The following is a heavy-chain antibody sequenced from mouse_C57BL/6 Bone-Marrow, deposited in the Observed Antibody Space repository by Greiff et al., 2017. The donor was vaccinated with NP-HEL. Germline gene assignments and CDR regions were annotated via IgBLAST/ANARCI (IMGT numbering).Heavy chain of an antibody. D-gene: IGHD2-5*01. CDR3: ARSYYSNPDEY. CDR1: GYTFTSYT. V-gene: IGHV1-4*01. Sequence: VQLQQSGAELARPGASVKMSCKASGYTFTSYTMHWVKQRPGQGLEWIGYITPSSGYTKYNQKFKDKATLTADKSSSTAYMQLSSLTSEDSAVYYCARSYYSNPDEYWGQGTSVTVSS. CDR2: ITPSSGYT. J-gene: IGHJ4*01.